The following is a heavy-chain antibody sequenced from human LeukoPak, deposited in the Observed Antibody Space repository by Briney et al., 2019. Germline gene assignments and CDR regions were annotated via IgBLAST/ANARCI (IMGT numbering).Heavy chain of an antibody. CDR2: IYSGGST. D-gene: IGHD6-13*01. CDR1: GFTVSSNY. Sequence: GGSLRLSCAASGFTVSSNYMSWVRQAPGKGLEWVSVIYSGGSTYYADSVKDRFTISRDNSKNTLYVQLNSLRAEDTAVYYCARPGLGIGAADLGDDALDVWGQGTMVTVSS. CDR3: ARPGLGIGAADLGDDALDV. J-gene: IGHJ3*01. V-gene: IGHV3-66*01.